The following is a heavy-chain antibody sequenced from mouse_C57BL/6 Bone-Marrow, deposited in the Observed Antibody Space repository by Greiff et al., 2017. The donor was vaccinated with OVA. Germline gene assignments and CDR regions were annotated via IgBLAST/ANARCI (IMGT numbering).Heavy chain of an antibody. CDR2: IWRGGST. V-gene: IGHV2-5*01. Sequence: QVQLQQSGPGLVQPSQSLSITCTVSGFSLTSYGVHWVRQSPGKGLEWLGVIWRGGSTDYNAAFMSRLSITKDNSKSQVFFKMNSLQADDTAIYYCAKIYYGNPYYAMDYWGQGTSVTVSS. D-gene: IGHD2-1*01. J-gene: IGHJ4*01. CDR1: GFSLTSYG. CDR3: AKIYYGNPYYAMDY.